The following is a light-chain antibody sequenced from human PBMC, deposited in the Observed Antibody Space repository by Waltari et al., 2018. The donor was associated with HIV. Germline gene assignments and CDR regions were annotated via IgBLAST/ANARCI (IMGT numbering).Light chain of an antibody. CDR3: ATWDDTLSGPV. J-gene: IGLJ2*01. CDR2: RNN. CDR1: SSNIGSNY. Sequence: QSVLTQAPSASGTPGQRVTISCSGSSSNIGSNYVYWYHQFPGTAPKLLIYRNNQRPSGVPDRFSCSKSGTSASLAISGLRSEDEADYYCATWDDTLSGPVFGGWTKLTVL. V-gene: IGLV1-47*01.